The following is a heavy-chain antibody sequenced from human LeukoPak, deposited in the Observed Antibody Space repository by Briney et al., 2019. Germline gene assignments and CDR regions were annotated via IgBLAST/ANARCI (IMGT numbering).Heavy chain of an antibody. Sequence: ASVKVSCKVSGYTLTELSMHWVRQAPGKGLEWMGGFDPEDGETIYAQKFQGRVTMTEDTSTDTAYMELSSLRSEDTAVYYCATVLSGSGSYYKHYYYYGMDVWGQGTTVTVSS. CDR3: ATVLSGSGSYYKHYYYYGMDV. V-gene: IGHV1-24*01. J-gene: IGHJ6*02. CDR2: FDPEDGET. D-gene: IGHD3-10*01. CDR1: GYTLTELS.